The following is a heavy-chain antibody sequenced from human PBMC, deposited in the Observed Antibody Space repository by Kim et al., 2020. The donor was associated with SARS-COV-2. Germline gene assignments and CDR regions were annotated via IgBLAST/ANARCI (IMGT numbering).Heavy chain of an antibody. Sequence: GESLKISCKGSGYSFTSYWIGWVRQMPGKGLEWMGIIYPGDSDTRYSPSFQGQVTISADKSISTAYLQWSSLKASDTAMYYCARRVTMVRGVIITAVLDYWGQGTLVTVSS. V-gene: IGHV5-51*01. D-gene: IGHD3-10*01. J-gene: IGHJ4*02. CDR1: GYSFTSYW. CDR3: ARRVTMVRGVIITAVLDY. CDR2: IYPGDSDT.